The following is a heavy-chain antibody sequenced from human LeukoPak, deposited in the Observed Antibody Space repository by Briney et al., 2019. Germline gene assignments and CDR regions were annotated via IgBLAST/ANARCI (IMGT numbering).Heavy chain of an antibody. CDR2: IMRKSDGGTT. J-gene: IGHJ3*01. V-gene: IGHV3-15*01. Sequence: GGSLRLSCAASGFTFSNAWMSWVRQAPGKGLEWVGRIMRKSDGGTTAYGAPVKGRFAISRDDSKNTLYLQMKGLETEDTAVYYCTTASVTMVRGVINPDAFDVWGLGTMVIVSS. CDR3: TTASVTMVRGVINPDAFDV. D-gene: IGHD3-10*01. CDR1: GFTFSNAW.